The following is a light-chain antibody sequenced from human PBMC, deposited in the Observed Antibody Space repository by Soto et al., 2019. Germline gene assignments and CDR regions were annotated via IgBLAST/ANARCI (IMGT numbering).Light chain of an antibody. Sequence: QSVLTQPPSASGSPGQSVTISCTGTSSDVGVYNYVSWYQQHPGKAPKLMIYEVSKRPSGVPDRFSGSKSGNTASLTVSGLQAEDEADYYCSSFAGNNHVVFGGGTKLTVL. V-gene: IGLV2-8*01. CDR3: SSFAGNNHVV. J-gene: IGLJ2*01. CDR2: EVS. CDR1: SSDVGVYNY.